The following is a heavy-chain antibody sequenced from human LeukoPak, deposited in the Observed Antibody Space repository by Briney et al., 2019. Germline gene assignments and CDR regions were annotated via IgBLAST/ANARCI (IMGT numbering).Heavy chain of an antibody. Sequence: GASVKVSCKASGYTFSNYHIGWVRQAPGQGLEWMGWISAYNGNTKYAQNLQGRVTMTTDTSTSTAYMELRSLRPDDTAVYYCERVRSSSSPDYYYYGLDVWGQGTTVTVSS. CDR2: ISAYNGNT. D-gene: IGHD6-6*01. V-gene: IGHV1-18*01. J-gene: IGHJ6*02. CDR3: ERVRSSSSPDYYYYGLDV. CDR1: GYTFSNYH.